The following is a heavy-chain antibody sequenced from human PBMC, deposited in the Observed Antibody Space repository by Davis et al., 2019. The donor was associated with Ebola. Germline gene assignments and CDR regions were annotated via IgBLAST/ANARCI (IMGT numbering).Heavy chain of an antibody. CDR1: NGSISSHY. Sequence: PSETLSLTCTVSNGSISSHYWNWIRQPPGKGLEWIGIIYYTGSTNYNSSLYSRVTISVDTSKNQFSLKLSSVTTVDTAMYFCAERGGSVWGRGTPVTVSS. D-gene: IGHD3-16*01. J-gene: IGHJ4*02. CDR2: IYYTGST. CDR3: AERGGSV. V-gene: IGHV4-59*11.